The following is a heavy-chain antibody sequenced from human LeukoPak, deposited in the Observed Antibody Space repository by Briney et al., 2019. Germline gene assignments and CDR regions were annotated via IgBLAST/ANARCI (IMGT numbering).Heavy chain of an antibody. CDR1: GFTFSSYS. CDR2: ISSSSSYI. V-gene: IGHV3-21*01. CDR3: ERGGCGGDCFDG. D-gene: IGHD2-21*01. J-gene: IGHJ4*02. Sequence: PGGSLRLSCAASGFTFSSYSMNWVRQAPGKGLEWVSSISSSSSYIYYVDSVKGRFTISRDNAKNSLYLQMNSLRAEDTAVYYCERGGCGGDCFDGWGKRALVTVSS.